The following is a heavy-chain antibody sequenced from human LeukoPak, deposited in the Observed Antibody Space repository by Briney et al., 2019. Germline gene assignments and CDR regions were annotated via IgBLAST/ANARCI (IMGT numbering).Heavy chain of an antibody. Sequence: GGSLRLFCATSGFTFSSYWMNWGRQAPGKGLEWVANIEQDGSEKNYVDSVKGRFTISRDNAKNSLYLQMSSLRAEDTAVYYCAGGRGWSSDYWGQGTLVTVSS. V-gene: IGHV3-7*03. CDR3: AGGRGWSSDY. CDR2: IEQDGSEK. CDR1: GFTFSSYW. J-gene: IGHJ4*02. D-gene: IGHD6-19*01.